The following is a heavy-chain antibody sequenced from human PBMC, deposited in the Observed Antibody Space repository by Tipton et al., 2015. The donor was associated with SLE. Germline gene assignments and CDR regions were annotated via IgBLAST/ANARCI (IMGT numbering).Heavy chain of an antibody. V-gene: IGHV4-59*08. CDR3: ARGQGDAFDI. J-gene: IGHJ3*02. Sequence: TLSLTCTVSGGSISSYYWSWIRRPPGKGLEWIGYIYYSGSTNYNPSLKSRVTISVDTSKNQFSLKLSSVTAADTAVYYCARGQGDAFDIWGQGTMVTVSS. CDR1: GGSISSYY. CDR2: IYYSGST.